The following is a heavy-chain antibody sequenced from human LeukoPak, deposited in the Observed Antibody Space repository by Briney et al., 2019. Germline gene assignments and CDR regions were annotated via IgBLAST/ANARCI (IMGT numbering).Heavy chain of an antibody. D-gene: IGHD6-19*01. Sequence: GASVKVSCKASGYTFTDYYMHWVQQAPGKGLEWMGRVDPEDGETIYAEKFQGRVTMTADTSTDTAYMELSSLRSEDTAVYYCATQPGIRAVAEGVDFWGQGTLVTVSS. J-gene: IGHJ4*02. CDR2: VDPEDGET. CDR3: ATQPGIRAVAEGVDF. CDR1: GYTFTDYY. V-gene: IGHV1-69-2*01.